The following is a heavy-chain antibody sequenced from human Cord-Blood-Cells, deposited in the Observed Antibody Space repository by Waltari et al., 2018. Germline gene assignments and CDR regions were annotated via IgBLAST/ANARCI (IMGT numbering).Heavy chain of an antibody. CDR1: GFTFSSYA. J-gene: IGHJ4*02. CDR2: ISYDGSNK. CDR3: ARGSRKYYYGSGSSDYFDY. D-gene: IGHD3-10*01. V-gene: IGHV3-30-3*01. Sequence: QVQLVESGGGVVQPGRSLRLSCAASGFTFSSYAMHWVRQAPGKGLEWVAVISYDGSNKYYADSVKGRFTISRDNSKNTLYLQMNSLRAEDTAVYYCARGSRKYYYGSGSSDYFDYWGQGTLVTVSS.